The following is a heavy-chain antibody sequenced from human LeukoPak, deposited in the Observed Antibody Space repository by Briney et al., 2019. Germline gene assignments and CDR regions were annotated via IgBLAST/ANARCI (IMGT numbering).Heavy chain of an antibody. J-gene: IGHJ4*02. CDR2: IIPIFGTA. CDR1: RGTFSSYA. CDR3: ARESGSPTGLPLDY. D-gene: IGHD1-26*01. Sequence: GASVKVSCKASRGTFSSYAISWVRQAPGQGLEWMGGIIPIFGTANYAQKFQGRVTITADESTSTAYMELSSLRSEDTAVYYCARESGSPTGLPLDYWGQGTLVTVSS. V-gene: IGHV1-69*01.